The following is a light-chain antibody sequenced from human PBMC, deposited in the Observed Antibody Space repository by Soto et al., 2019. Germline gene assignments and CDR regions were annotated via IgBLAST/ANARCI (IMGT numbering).Light chain of an antibody. V-gene: IGKV3-20*01. J-gene: IGKJ2*01. CDR3: QQYGGSPPYT. Sequence: EIVLTQSPGTLSLSPGERATLSCRASQSISSSYLAWYQQKPGQAPRLLIYGASSRATGIPDRFSGSGSGTDFTLTISRLEPDDFAVYYCQQYGGSPPYTSGQGTKLEIK. CDR1: QSISSSY. CDR2: GAS.